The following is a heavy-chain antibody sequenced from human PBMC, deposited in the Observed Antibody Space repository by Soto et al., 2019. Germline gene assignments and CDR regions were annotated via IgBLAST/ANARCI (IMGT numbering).Heavy chain of an antibody. CDR1: GFTFSSYG. CDR2: KSYDGSNK. V-gene: IGHV3-30*18. CDR3: AKDSDSGWDEGYFQH. J-gene: IGHJ1*01. D-gene: IGHD6-19*01. Sequence: QVQLVESGGGVVQPGRSLRLSCAASGFTFSSYGMHWVRQAPGKGLEWVAVKSYDGSNKYYAVSVKGRFTISRDNSKYTLNLQMNSLRSVDTAVYYCAKDSDSGWDEGYFQHWGQGTLVTVSS.